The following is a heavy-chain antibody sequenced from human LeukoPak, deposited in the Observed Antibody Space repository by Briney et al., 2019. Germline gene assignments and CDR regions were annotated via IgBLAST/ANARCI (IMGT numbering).Heavy chain of an antibody. CDR2: IYYSGST. CDR3: ARSGPSASSPILDY. J-gene: IGHJ4*02. V-gene: IGHV4-39*01. D-gene: IGHD1-26*01. CDR1: GGSISSSGYH. Sequence: SETLSLTCIVSGGSISSSGYHWGWIRQPPGKGLEWIGSIYYSGSTYYSPSLKSRVTISVDTSKNKFSLKLTSVTAADTAVYYCARSGPSASSPILDYWGLGTLLTVSS.